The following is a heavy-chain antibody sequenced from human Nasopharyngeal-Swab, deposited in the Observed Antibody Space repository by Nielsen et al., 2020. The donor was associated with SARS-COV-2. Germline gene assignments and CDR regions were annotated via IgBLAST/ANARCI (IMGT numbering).Heavy chain of an antibody. CDR2: VNHSGST. V-gene: IGHV4-34*01. Sequence: SETLSLTCAVSGGSFSANYWGWIRQPPGKGLEWVGEVNHSGSTNYNPSLKSRVTISVDTSKSQFSLKLTSVTAADTSVYYCARGLSGVVPAPILGLGPYYYFYYMDVWGKGTTVTVSS. CDR3: ARGLSGVVPAPILGLGPYYYFYYMDV. CDR1: GGSFSANY. J-gene: IGHJ6*03. D-gene: IGHD2-2*01.